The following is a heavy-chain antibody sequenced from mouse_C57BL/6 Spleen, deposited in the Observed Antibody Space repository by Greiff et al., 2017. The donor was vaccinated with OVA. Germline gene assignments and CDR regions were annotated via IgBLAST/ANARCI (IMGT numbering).Heavy chain of an antibody. CDR3: ARDYEGWFAY. Sequence: VQLQQSGPELVKPGASVKISCKASGYAFSSSWMNWVKQRPGKGLEWIGRIYPGDGDTNYNGKFKGKATLTADKSSSTAYMQLSSLTSEDSAVYFCARDYEGWFAYWGQGTLVTVSA. CDR2: IYPGDGDT. D-gene: IGHD1-1*01. V-gene: IGHV1-82*01. CDR1: GYAFSSSW. J-gene: IGHJ3*01.